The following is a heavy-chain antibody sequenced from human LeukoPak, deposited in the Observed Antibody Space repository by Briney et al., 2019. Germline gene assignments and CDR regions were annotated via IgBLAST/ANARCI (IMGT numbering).Heavy chain of an antibody. CDR2: MNPNSGNT. J-gene: IGHJ4*02. D-gene: IGHD3-22*01. CDR3: ARGLTGDSSGYYYFDY. V-gene: IGHV1-8*03. CDR1: GYTFTSYD. Sequence: ASVKVSCKASGYTFTSYDINWVRQAPGQGLEWMGWMNPNSGNTGYAQKFQGRVTITRNTSISTAYMELSSLRSEDTAVYYCARGLTGDSSGYYYFDYWGQGTLVTVSS.